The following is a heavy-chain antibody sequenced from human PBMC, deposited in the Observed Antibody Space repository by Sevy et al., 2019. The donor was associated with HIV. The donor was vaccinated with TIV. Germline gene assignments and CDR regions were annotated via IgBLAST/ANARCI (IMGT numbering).Heavy chain of an antibody. CDR1: GFTFSSYA. CDR3: ARDPVYYDSSGYPRD. D-gene: IGHD3-22*01. V-gene: IGHV3-30*04. J-gene: IGHJ4*02. CDR2: ISYDGSNK. Sequence: GGSLRLSCAASGFTFSSYAMHWVRQAPGKGLEWVAVISYDGSNKYYADSVKGRFTISRDNSKNTLYLQMNSLRAEDTDVYYCARDPVYYDSSGYPRDWGQGTLVTVSS.